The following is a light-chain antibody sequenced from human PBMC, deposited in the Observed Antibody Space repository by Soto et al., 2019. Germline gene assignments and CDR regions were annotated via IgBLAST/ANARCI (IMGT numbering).Light chain of an antibody. CDR2: GTS. J-gene: IGKJ1*01. Sequence: EIVLTQSPGTLSVSPGERATLSCRASQTISSNYLAWYQQKPGQAPSLLIYGTSSRATGIPDRFSGSGSGTDFTLTISRLEPEDSAVYYCQQYNNWRRTFGQGTKVEIK. V-gene: IGKV3-20*01. CDR1: QTISSNY. CDR3: QQYNNWRRT.